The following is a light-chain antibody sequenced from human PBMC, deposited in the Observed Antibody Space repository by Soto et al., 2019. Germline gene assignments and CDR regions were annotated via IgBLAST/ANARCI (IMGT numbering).Light chain of an antibody. CDR2: MAS. J-gene: IGKJ1*01. Sequence: DIQMTQSPSTLSASVGDRVTITCRASQTINNWLAWYQQKPGKAPKVLIYMASNLESGVPSRFGGSGSGTEFTLTISSLQADDFATYYCQQYKSYPWTFGRGTTVEIK. CDR3: QQYKSYPWT. V-gene: IGKV1-5*03. CDR1: QTINNW.